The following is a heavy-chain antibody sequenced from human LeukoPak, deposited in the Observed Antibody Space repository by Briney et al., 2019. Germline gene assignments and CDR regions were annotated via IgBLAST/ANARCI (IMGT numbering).Heavy chain of an antibody. CDR1: GASISNYY. CDR2: IYYSGTT. Sequence: SETLSLTCTVSGASISNYYWSWIRQPPGKGLGWIGSIYYSGTTNYNPSLKSRVTISIDTSKNQFSLELSSVTAADTAVFYCAKGRASHEYLGQGILVTVAS. CDR3: AKGRASHEY. J-gene: IGHJ4*02. V-gene: IGHV4-59*01. D-gene: IGHD3-16*01.